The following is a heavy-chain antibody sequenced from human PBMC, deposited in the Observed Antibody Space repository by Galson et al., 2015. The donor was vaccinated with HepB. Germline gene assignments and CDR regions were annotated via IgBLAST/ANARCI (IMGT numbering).Heavy chain of an antibody. V-gene: IGHV3-30*04. D-gene: IGHD3-16*01. J-gene: IGHJ1*01. CDR1: GFTFSSYA. CDR3: ARDWGRSGSYFQH. Sequence: SLRLSCAASGFTFSSYAMHWVRQAPGKGLEWVAVISYDGSNKYYADSVKGRFTISRDNSKNTLYLQMNSLRTEDTAVYYCARDWGRSGSYFQHWGQGTLVIVSS. CDR2: ISYDGSNK.